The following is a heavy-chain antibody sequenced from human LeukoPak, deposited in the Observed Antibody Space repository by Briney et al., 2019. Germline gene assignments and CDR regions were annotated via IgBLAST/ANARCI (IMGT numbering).Heavy chain of an antibody. CDR1: GYTFPSYG. Sequence: ASVKVSCKASGYTFPSYGISWVRQAPGQGLEWMGWISAYNGNTNYAQKPQGRVTMTTDTSTSTAYMELRSLRSDDTAVYYCASLRFLEWFLDYWGQGTLVTVSS. J-gene: IGHJ4*02. V-gene: IGHV1-18*01. CDR3: ASLRFLEWFLDY. CDR2: ISAYNGNT. D-gene: IGHD3-3*01.